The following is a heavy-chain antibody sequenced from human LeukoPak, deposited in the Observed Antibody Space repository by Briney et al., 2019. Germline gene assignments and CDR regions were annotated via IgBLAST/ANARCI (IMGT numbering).Heavy chain of an antibody. D-gene: IGHD6-19*01. CDR2: INPNSGGT. J-gene: IGHJ4*02. CDR1: GYTFTSYY. Sequence: GASVKVSCKASGYTFTSYYMHWVRQAPGQGLEWMGWINPNSGGTNYAQKFQGRVTMTRDTSISTAYMELSRLRSDDTAVYYCARASPSSGWHNFDYWGQGTLVTVSS. CDR3: ARASPSSGWHNFDY. V-gene: IGHV1-2*02.